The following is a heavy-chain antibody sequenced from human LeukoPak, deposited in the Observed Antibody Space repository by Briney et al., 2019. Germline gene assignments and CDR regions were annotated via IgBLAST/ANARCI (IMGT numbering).Heavy chain of an antibody. CDR1: GGSISSSNW. J-gene: IGHJ4*02. CDR3: ARVWESPREEILLGPKDY. CDR2: IYHSGST. V-gene: IGHV4-4*02. D-gene: IGHD2/OR15-2a*01. Sequence: PSETLSLTCAVSGGSISSSNWWSWVRQPPGKGLEWIGEIYHSGSTNYNPSLKSRVTISVDKSNSQFSLNLSSVTAADTAVYYCARVWESPREEILLGPKDYWGQGTLVTVSS.